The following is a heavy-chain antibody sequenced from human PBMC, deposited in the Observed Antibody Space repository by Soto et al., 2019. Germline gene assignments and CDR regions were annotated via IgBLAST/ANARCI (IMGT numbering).Heavy chain of an antibody. CDR1: GYSISNYY. CDR3: AKYRRTEAEGYTLDY. Sequence: SETLSLTCTVSGYSISNYYWSWIRQPPGKRLEWIGYIYYTGSTIYNPSLESRVTMSVDTSKNQFSLKVNSVNAADTAVYYCAKYRRTEAEGYTLDYWGRGTLVTVSS. D-gene: IGHD6-13*01. V-gene: IGHV4-59*01. J-gene: IGHJ4*02. CDR2: IYYTGST.